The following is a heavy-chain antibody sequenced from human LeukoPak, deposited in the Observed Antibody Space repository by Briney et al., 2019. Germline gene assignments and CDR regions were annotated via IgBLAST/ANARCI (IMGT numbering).Heavy chain of an antibody. CDR2: INHSGST. CDR1: GGSFSGYY. J-gene: IGHJ3*02. CDR3: ARSRYYGSGPLGAFDI. D-gene: IGHD3-10*01. V-gene: IGHV4-34*01. Sequence: SSETLSLTCAVYGGSFSGYYWSWIRQPPGKGLEWIGEINHSGSTNYNPSLKSRVTISVDTSKNQFSLKLSSVTAADTAVYYCARSRYYGSGPLGAFDIWGQGTMVTVSS.